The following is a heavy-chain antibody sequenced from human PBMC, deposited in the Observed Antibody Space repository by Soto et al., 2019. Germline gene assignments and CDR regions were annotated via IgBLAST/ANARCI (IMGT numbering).Heavy chain of an antibody. CDR3: ARSPYCSSTSCYEPRERNHYYYYMDV. J-gene: IGHJ6*03. D-gene: IGHD2-2*01. Sequence: GGSLRLSCAASGFTFSSYGMHWVRQAPGKGLEWVAVIWYDGSNKYYADSVKGRFTISRDNSKNTLYLQMNSLRAEDTAVYYCARSPYCSSTSCYEPRERNHYYYYMDVWGKGTTVTVSS. V-gene: IGHV3-33*01. CDR1: GFTFSSYG. CDR2: IWYDGSNK.